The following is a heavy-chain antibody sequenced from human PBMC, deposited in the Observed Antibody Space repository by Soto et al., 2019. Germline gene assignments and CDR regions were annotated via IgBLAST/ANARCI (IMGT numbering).Heavy chain of an antibody. CDR1: GGSFSGYY. V-gene: IGHV4-34*01. CDR2: INHSGST. CDR3: ARVNSEYGDYVYEGCFDP. J-gene: IGHJ5*02. D-gene: IGHD4-17*01. Sequence: QVQLQQWGAGLLKPSETLSLTCAVYGGSFSGYYWSWIRQPPGKGLELTGEINHSGSTNYNPSLKSRVTHSVDTSKNPFSLQLSSVTAADTAVYYCARVNSEYGDYVYEGCFDPWGQGTLVTVSS.